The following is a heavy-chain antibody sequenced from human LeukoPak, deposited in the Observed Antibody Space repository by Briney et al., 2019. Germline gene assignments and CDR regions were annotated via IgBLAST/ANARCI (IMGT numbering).Heavy chain of an antibody. CDR3: ATDYSNFYGMDV. V-gene: IGHV4-61*01. J-gene: IGHJ6*02. D-gene: IGHD4-11*01. CDR2: IQNSART. CDR1: GGSVNSGSYL. Sequence: PSETLSLTCTVSGGSVNSGSYLWSWIRQPPGKGLEWIGYIQNSARTNYNPSLESRVTISVDSSKDQFSLRLSSVTAADTAVYYCATDYSNFYGMDVWGQGTTVTVSS.